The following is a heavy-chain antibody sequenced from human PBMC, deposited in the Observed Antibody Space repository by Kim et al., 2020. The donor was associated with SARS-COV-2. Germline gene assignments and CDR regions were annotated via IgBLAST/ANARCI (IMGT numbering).Heavy chain of an antibody. D-gene: IGHD5-12*01. J-gene: IGHJ3*02. V-gene: IGHV1-24*01. Sequence: YAQKFQGRVTMTEDTSTATAYMELSSLRSEDTAVYYCATSIVATITAFDIWGQGTMVTVSS. CDR3: ATSIVATITAFDI.